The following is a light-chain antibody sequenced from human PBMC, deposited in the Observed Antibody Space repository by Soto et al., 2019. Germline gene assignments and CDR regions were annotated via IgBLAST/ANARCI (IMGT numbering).Light chain of an antibody. CDR3: AAWDDSLNGVV. J-gene: IGLJ2*01. Sequence: HSVLTQPPSASGTPGQRVTISCSGSSSNIGSNTVNWYQQLPGTAPKLLIYSNNQRPSGVPDRFSASKSGASASLAISGLQSEDEADYYCAAWDDSLNGVVFGGGTKVTVL. V-gene: IGLV1-44*01. CDR1: SSNIGSNT. CDR2: SNN.